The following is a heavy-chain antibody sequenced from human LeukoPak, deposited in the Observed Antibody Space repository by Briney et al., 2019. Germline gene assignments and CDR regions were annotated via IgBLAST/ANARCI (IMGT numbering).Heavy chain of an antibody. CDR3: ATGGDAGYFQH. Sequence: GGSLTLSCAASGFTVSSNYMSWVRQAPGQGLEWVSVIYSGGSTYYADSVKGRFTISRDNSKNTLYLQMNSLRAEDTAVYYCATGGDAGYFQHWGQGTLVTVSS. V-gene: IGHV3-53*01. CDR2: IYSGGST. J-gene: IGHJ1*01. D-gene: IGHD2-21*02. CDR1: GFTVSSNY.